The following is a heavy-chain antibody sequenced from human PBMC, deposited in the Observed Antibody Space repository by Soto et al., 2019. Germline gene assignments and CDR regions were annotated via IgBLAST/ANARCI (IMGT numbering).Heavy chain of an antibody. V-gene: IGHV3-30*18. CDR1: GFTFSSYG. D-gene: IGHD3-3*01. J-gene: IGHJ6*02. Sequence: PGGSLRLSCAASGFTFSSYGMHWVRQAPGKGLEWVAVISYDGSNKYYADSVKGRFTISRDNSKNTLYLQMNSLRAEDTAVYYCAKDLHDFYPDYYYYGMDVWGQGTTVTVSS. CDR2: ISYDGSNK. CDR3: AKDLHDFYPDYYYYGMDV.